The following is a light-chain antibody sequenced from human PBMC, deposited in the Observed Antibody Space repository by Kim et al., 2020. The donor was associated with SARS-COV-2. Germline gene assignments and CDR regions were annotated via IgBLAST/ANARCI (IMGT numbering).Light chain of an antibody. V-gene: IGKV3-20*01. J-gene: IGKJ5*01. CDR3: QQYTGSPIT. CDR2: DAS. Sequence: SQGERATLSCRASQSVRNGYLAWYQQKPGQAPRLLIYDASSRATGIPDRFSGSGSGTDFTLTISRLEPEDFAVYYCQQYTGSPITFGQGTRLEIK. CDR1: QSVRNGY.